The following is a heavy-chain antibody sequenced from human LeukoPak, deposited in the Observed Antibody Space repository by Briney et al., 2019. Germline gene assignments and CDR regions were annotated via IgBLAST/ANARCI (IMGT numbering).Heavy chain of an antibody. V-gene: IGHV1-18*01. CDR2: INDYNGNT. J-gene: IGHJ4*02. CDR1: GYTFSSYG. D-gene: IGHD1-1*01. CDR3: ARRQGTTLNFDY. Sequence: ASVKVSCTASGYTFSSYGFSWVRQAPGQGLEWMGWINDYNGNTNYAQNLQGRVTMTTDTSTSTAYMELRSLRSDDTAVYYCARRQGTTLNFDYWGQGTLVTVSS.